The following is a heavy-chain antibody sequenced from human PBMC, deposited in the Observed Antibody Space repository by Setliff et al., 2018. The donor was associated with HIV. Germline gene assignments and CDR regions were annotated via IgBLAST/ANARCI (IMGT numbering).Heavy chain of an antibody. V-gene: IGHV3-30*18. Sequence: PGGSLRLSCAASGFTLSSYTINWVRQAPGKGLEWVAVMSHDGGNRFYADSVKGQFTISRDNSKNTLYLQMNSLRPEDTAVYYCAKDPTSHWGYYMDVWGKGTTVTVSS. CDR1: GFTLSSYT. CDR2: MSHDGGNR. CDR3: AKDPTSHWGYYMDV. J-gene: IGHJ6*03. D-gene: IGHD7-27*01.